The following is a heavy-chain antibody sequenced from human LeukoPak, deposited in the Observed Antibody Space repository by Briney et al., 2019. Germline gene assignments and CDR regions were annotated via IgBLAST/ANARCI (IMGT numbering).Heavy chain of an antibody. J-gene: IGHJ4*02. CDR1: GGSISSSSYY. Sequence: SETLSLTCTVSGGSISSSSYYWGWIRQPPGKGLEWIGEINHSGSTNYNPSLKSRVTISVDTSKNQFSLKLSSVTAADTAVYYCARGEGSSWYYFDYWGQGTLVTVSS. D-gene: IGHD6-13*01. V-gene: IGHV4-39*07. CDR3: ARGEGSSWYYFDY. CDR2: INHSGST.